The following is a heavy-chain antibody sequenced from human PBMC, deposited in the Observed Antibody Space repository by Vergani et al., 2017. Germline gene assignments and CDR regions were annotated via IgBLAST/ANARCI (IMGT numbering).Heavy chain of an antibody. CDR2: VNPEGTNT. D-gene: IGHD5-12*01. CDR1: GFTFSRHW. CDR3: VRARCSGPCFMSNWFDS. J-gene: IGHJ5*01. Sequence: VQLVESGGGFVQPGGSLRLSCAASGFTFSRHWMHWVRQAPGKGLVWVSRVNPEGTNTPYADSVKGRFTISRDNAKNMMYLQLNSLRGDDTAIYYCVRARCSGPCFMSNWFDSWGQGTLVTVSS. V-gene: IGHV3-74*02.